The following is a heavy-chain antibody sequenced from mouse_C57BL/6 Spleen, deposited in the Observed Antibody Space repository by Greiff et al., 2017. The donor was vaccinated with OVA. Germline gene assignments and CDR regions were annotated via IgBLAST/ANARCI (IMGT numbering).Heavy chain of an antibody. CDR2: INPNNGGT. D-gene: IGHD4-1*01. CDR1: GYTFTDYY. CDR3: ASGLEDYAMDY. J-gene: IGHJ4*01. Sequence: EVQLQQSGPELVKPGASVKISCKASGYTFTDYYMNWVKQSPGKSLEWIGDINPNNGGTSYKQKFKGKATLTVDKSSSTAYMELRSLTSEDSAVYYCASGLEDYAMDYWGQGTSVTVSS. V-gene: IGHV1-26*01.